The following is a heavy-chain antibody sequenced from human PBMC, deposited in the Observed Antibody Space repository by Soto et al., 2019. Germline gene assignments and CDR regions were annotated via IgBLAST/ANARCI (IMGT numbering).Heavy chain of an antibody. D-gene: IGHD1-26*01. J-gene: IGHJ4*02. CDR3: ARGLHATSGSYYFDS. V-gene: IGHV1-69*01. Sequence: QEQLVQSGAEVRKPGSSVNVSCRASGGTFSTYALGWVRQAPGQGLEWMGGIIPVFGTSYTAQKFQGRVTITAVESTGTAYMELSSLRVGDTAVYFCARGLHATSGSYYFDSWGQGTLVTVSS. CDR2: IIPVFGTS. CDR1: GGTFSTYA.